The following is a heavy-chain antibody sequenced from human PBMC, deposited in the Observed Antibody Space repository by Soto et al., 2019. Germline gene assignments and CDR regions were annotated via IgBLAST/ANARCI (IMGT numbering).Heavy chain of an antibody. J-gene: IGHJ4*02. Sequence: QITLKESGPPRVKPTQTLTLTCTFSGFSLNTTGVGVGWIRQPPGKALEWLAIIYWDDDQRYSPSLRSRLTITKDTSKNQVVLALTNVDPVDTATYYCAHRAILCSGGSCYSHPFDYWGQGTLVTVSS. V-gene: IGHV2-5*02. D-gene: IGHD2-15*01. CDR1: GFSLNTTGVG. CDR3: AHRAILCSGGSCYSHPFDY. CDR2: IYWDDDQ.